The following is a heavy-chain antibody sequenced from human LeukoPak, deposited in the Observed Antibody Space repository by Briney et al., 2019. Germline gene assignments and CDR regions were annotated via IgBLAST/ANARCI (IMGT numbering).Heavy chain of an antibody. J-gene: IGHJ5*02. V-gene: IGHV3-11*04. CDR1: GFTFSDYY. Sequence: PGGSLRLSCVASGFTFSDYYMTWIRQAPGKGLEWVSYITSAGTIYNADSVKGRFTISRDNAKNSLYLQMNSLGAEDTAVYYCARDLGQYYDTSDNWFDPWGQGTLVTVSS. CDR2: ITSAGTI. CDR3: ARDLGQYYDTSDNWFDP. D-gene: IGHD3-22*01.